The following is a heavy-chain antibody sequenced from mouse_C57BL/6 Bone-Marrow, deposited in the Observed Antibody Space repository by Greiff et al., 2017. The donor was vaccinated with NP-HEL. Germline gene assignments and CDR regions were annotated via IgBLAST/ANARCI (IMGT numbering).Heavy chain of an antibody. V-gene: IGHV1-72*01. J-gene: IGHJ2*01. CDR3: ARGRITTVVAFDY. CDR2: IDPNSGGT. Sequence: VQLQQPGAELVKPGASVKLSCKASGYTFTSYWMHWVKQRPGRGLEWIGRIDPNSGGTKYNEKFKSKATLTVDKPSSTAYIQLSSLTSEDSAVYYCARGRITTVVAFDYWGQGTTLTVSS. CDR1: GYTFTSYW. D-gene: IGHD1-1*01.